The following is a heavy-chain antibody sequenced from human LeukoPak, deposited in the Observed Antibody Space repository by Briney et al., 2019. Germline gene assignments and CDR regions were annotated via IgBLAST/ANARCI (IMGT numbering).Heavy chain of an antibody. D-gene: IGHD3-3*01. CDR3: ARDWNPYDFWNGFAREMDV. Sequence: GGSVRLSCAASGLTFSSYGMNWVRQAPGKGLEWVSSISSSSSYIYYADSVKGRFTISRDNAKNSLYLQMNSLRGQDTAVYYCARDWNPYDFWNGFAREMDVWGQGTTVTVSS. J-gene: IGHJ6*02. V-gene: IGHV3-21*01. CDR2: ISSSSSYI. CDR1: GLTFSSYG.